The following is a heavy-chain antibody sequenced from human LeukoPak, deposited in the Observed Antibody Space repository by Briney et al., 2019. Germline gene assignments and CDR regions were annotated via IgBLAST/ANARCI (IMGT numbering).Heavy chain of an antibody. V-gene: IGHV3-20*04. D-gene: IGHD4-17*01. CDR3: ARGHTAVTRHFDF. Sequence: GGSLRLSCAASGFTFGNYGMSWVRQAPGKGLEWVAGINWNGGSTGYADSVEGRFTISRDNAKNLLYLDMNSLRAEDTAVYYCARGHTAVTRHFDFWGQGTLVTVSS. J-gene: IGHJ4*02. CDR1: GFTFGNYG. CDR2: INWNGGST.